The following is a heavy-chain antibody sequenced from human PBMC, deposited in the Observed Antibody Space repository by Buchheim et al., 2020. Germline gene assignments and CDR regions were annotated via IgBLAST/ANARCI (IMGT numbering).Heavy chain of an antibody. Sequence: EVQLVQSGAEVKKPGESLKISCKGSGYSFTSYWIGWVRQMPGKGLEWMGIIYPGDSDTRYSPSFQGQVTISADKSISTAYLQWSSLKASDTAMYYCARHDNLYCTNGVCYSSSVSGSGGMDVWGQGTT. J-gene: IGHJ6*02. CDR2: IYPGDSDT. CDR3: ARHDNLYCTNGVCYSSSVSGSGGMDV. D-gene: IGHD2-8*01. CDR1: GYSFTSYW. V-gene: IGHV5-51*01.